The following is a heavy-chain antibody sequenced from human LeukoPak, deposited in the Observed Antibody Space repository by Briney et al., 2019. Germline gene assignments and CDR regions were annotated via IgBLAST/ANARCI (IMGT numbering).Heavy chain of an antibody. CDR2: ISSSGSTI. CDR3: AKCSSSYDILTGYLVYY. V-gene: IGHV3-48*03. CDR1: GFTFSSYE. J-gene: IGHJ4*02. D-gene: IGHD3-9*01. Sequence: PGGSLRLSCAASGFTFSSYEMNWVRQAPGKGLEWVSYISSSGSTIYYADSVKGRFTISRDNAKNSLYLQMNSLRAEDTAVYYCAKCSSSYDILTGYLVYYWGQGTLVTVSS.